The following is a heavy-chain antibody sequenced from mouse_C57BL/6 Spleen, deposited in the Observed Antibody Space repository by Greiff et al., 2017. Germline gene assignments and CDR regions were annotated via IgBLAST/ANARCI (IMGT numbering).Heavy chain of an antibody. CDR3: ARHGGTGAWFAY. J-gene: IGHJ3*01. V-gene: IGHV5-9*01. CDR1: GFTFSSYT. Sequence: EVKLMESGGGLVKPGGSLKLSCAASGFTFSSYTMSWVRQTPEKRLEWVATISGGGGNTYYPDSVKGRFTISRDNAKNTLYLQMSSLRSEDTALYYCARHGGTGAWFAYWGQGTLVTVSA. D-gene: IGHD3-3*01. CDR2: ISGGGGNT.